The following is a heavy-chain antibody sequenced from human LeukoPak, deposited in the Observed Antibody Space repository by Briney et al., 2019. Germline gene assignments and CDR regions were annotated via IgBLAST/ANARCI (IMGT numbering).Heavy chain of an antibody. J-gene: IGHJ6*02. CDR2: MNPSSGNT. Sequence: ASVKVSCKASGYTFTSYDINWVRQATGQGLEWMGWMNPSSGNTGYAQKFQGRVTMTRNTSISTAYMELSSLRSEDTAVYYCATARRSGWYRYYGMDVWGQGTTVTVSS. CDR1: GYTFTSYD. CDR3: ATARRSGWYRYYGMDV. V-gene: IGHV1-8*01. D-gene: IGHD6-19*01.